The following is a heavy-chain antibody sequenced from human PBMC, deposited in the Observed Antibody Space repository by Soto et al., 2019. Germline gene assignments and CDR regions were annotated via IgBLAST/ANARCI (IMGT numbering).Heavy chain of an antibody. V-gene: IGHV3-48*01. CDR3: ARASPPAYFYHYMDV. CDR1: GFTFSTYN. CDR2: ISSGSSTI. Sequence: GGSLRLSCAASGFTFSTYNINWVRQAPGKGLEWVSYISSGSSTIYYADSVRGRFTISRDNAKNSLYLQMNSLRAEDTAVYYCARASPPAYFYHYMDVWGKGTTVTVSS. J-gene: IGHJ6*03.